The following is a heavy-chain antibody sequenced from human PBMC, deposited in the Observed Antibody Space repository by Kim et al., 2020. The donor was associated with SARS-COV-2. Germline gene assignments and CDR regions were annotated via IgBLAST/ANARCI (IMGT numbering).Heavy chain of an antibody. Sequence: SETLSLTCTVSGGSISNYYWSWIRQPPGKGLEWIGYIYYSGCTNYNPSLKSRVTISVDTSKNQFSLRLSSVTAADTAVYYCARVPMRSGSYTAFDIWGQG. J-gene: IGHJ3*02. V-gene: IGHV4-59*01. CDR1: GGSISNYY. CDR2: IYYSGCT. CDR3: ARVPMRSGSYTAFDI. D-gene: IGHD3-10*01.